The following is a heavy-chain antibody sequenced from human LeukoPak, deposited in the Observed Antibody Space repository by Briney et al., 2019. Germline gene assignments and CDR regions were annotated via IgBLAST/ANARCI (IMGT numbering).Heavy chain of an antibody. D-gene: IGHD3-22*01. Sequence: KSSETLSLTCTVSGYSISSGYYWGWIRQPPGKGLEWIGSIYHSGSTYYNPSLKSRVTISVDTSKNQFSLKLSSVTAADTAVYYCAIDVPGRDYYYSCGPGWGQGTLVTVSP. V-gene: IGHV4-38-2*02. CDR1: GYSISSGYY. CDR2: IYHSGST. CDR3: AIDVPGRDYYYSCGPG. J-gene: IGHJ4*02.